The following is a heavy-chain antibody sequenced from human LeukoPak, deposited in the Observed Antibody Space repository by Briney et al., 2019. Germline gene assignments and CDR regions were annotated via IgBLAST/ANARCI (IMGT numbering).Heavy chain of an antibody. V-gene: IGHV1-2*02. D-gene: IGHD2/OR15-2a*01. J-gene: IGHJ4*02. CDR3: AREGAFGFYALDY. CDR2: INPNSGGT. CDR1: GYSFAGYY. Sequence: ASVKVSCKASGYSFAGYYMHWVRQAPGQGLEWMGWINPNSGGTNYAQKFQGRVTMTRDTSISTAYMELSRVTADDTAVYYCAREGAFGFYALDYWGQGTLVTVSS.